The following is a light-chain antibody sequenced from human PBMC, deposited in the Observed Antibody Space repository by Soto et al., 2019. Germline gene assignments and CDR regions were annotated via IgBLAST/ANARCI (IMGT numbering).Light chain of an antibody. J-gene: IGKJ5*01. Sequence: VVMTHSPATLSVSPGERATLSCRASQTVSRNLAWYQQRPGQAPRLLIYDISNRATGVPARFSGSGSETELTLTIRSLQSEDFAVYFCQQYNNWPSFGQGTRLEIK. CDR3: QQYNNWPS. V-gene: IGKV3-15*01. CDR2: DIS. CDR1: QTVSRN.